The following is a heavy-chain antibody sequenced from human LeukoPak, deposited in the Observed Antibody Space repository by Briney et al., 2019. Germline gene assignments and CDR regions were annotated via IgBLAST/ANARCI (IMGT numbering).Heavy chain of an antibody. CDR2: INSDGSST. V-gene: IGHV3-74*01. CDR1: GFTFSSYE. D-gene: IGHD5-12*01. Sequence: GGSLRLSCAASGFTFSSYEMNWVRQAPGKGLVWVSRINSDGSSTSYADSVKGRFTISRDNAKNTLYLQMNSLRAEDTAVYYCARVLSGRAAFDIWGQGTMVTVSS. J-gene: IGHJ3*02. CDR3: ARVLSGRAAFDI.